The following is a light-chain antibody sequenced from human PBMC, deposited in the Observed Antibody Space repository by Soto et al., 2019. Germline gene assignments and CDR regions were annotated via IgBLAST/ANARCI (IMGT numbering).Light chain of an antibody. CDR2: DTS. CDR3: QQRSKWPIT. J-gene: IGKJ5*01. V-gene: IGKV3-11*01. CDR1: QSVSSD. Sequence: EIVMTQSPATLSVSPGESATLSCRASQSVSSDLAWYQQKPGQAPRLLIYDTSHRATGIPSRFSGSASGTDFTLTISSLEPEDFAVYYCQQRSKWPITFGQGTRLEI.